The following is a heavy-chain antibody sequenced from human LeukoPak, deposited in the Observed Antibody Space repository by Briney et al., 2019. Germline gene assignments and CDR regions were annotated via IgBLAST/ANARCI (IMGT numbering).Heavy chain of an antibody. J-gene: IGHJ3*02. CDR3: ARGTGMFKGYDAFDI. Sequence: SETLSLTCTVSGGSISSSSYYWGWIRQPPGKGLEWIGSIYYSGSTYYNPSLKSRVTISVDTSKNQFSLKLSSVTAADTAVYYCARGTGMFKGYDAFDIWGQGTMVTVSS. V-gene: IGHV4-39*07. D-gene: IGHD3/OR15-3a*01. CDR2: IYYSGST. CDR1: GGSISSSSYY.